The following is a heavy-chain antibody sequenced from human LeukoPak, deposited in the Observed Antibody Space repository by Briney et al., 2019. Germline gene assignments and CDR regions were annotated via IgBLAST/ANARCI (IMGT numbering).Heavy chain of an antibody. CDR2: IYYTGST. J-gene: IGHJ4*02. D-gene: IGHD3-22*01. Sequence: PSETLSLTCTVSGDSISTYYWSWIRQPPGKGLEWIGFIYYTGSTNYNPSLNSRVTISIDTSKNQFSLKLSSVTAADTAVYYCARFLSGMDYYDSSGKGWDYFDYWGQGTLVTVSS. CDR3: ARFLSGMDYYDSSGKGWDYFDY. CDR1: GDSISTYY. V-gene: IGHV4-59*12.